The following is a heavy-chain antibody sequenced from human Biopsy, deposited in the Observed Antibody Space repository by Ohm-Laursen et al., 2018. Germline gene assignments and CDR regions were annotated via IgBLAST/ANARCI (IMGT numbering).Heavy chain of an antibody. Sequence: TLSLTCTVSGGSFTGHYWTWIRQPPGQGLEWIGHISHTGYTSYNSSLKIRVTISLDTSRNHFSLRMTSLPAADTAVYYCARGSNEYGGLYFPHWGQGTLVTVSS. V-gene: IGHV4-59*11. CDR2: ISHTGYT. CDR3: ARGSNEYGGLYFPH. D-gene: IGHD4-23*01. CDR1: GGSFTGHY. J-gene: IGHJ1*01.